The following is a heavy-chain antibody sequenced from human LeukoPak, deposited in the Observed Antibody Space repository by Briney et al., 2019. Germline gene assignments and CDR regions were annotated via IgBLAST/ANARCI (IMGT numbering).Heavy chain of an antibody. CDR1: GGSFSGYY. V-gene: IGHV4-34*01. CDR3: ARGSSSSGWYRPPSYYFDY. D-gene: IGHD6-19*01. J-gene: IGHJ4*02. Sequence: SETLSLTCAVYGGSFSGYYWSWIRQPPGKGLEWIGEINHSGSTNYNPSLKSRVTISVGTSKNQFSLKLSSVTAADTAVYYRARGSSSSGWYRPPSYYFDYWGQGTLVTVSS. CDR2: INHSGST.